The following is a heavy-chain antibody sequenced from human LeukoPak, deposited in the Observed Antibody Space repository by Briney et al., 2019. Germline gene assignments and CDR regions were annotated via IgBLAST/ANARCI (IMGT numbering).Heavy chain of an antibody. J-gene: IGHJ4*02. CDR1: GYSISSGYY. CDR3: ARKGVAVASFDY. D-gene: IGHD6-19*01. V-gene: IGHV4-38-2*01. Sequence: SETLSLTCAVSGYSISSGYYWGWIRQPPGKGLEWIGSIYHSGSTYYNPSLKSQVTISVDTSKNQFSLKLSSVTAADTAVYYCARKGVAVASFDYWGQGTLVTVSS. CDR2: IYHSGST.